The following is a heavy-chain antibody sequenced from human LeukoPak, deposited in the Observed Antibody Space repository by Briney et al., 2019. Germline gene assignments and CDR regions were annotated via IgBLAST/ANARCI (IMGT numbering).Heavy chain of an antibody. CDR1: GGSISSGGYY. D-gene: IGHD5-18*01. J-gene: IGHJ4*02. V-gene: IGHV4-39*07. CDR2: IYHSGST. CDR3: ASTYTNPLYSYGPDY. Sequence: SETLSLTCTVSGGSISSGGYYWSWVRQPPGKGLEWIGEIYHSGSTNYNPSLKSRVTISVDKSKNQFSLKLSSVTAADTAVYYCASTYTNPLYSYGPDYWGQGTLVTVSS.